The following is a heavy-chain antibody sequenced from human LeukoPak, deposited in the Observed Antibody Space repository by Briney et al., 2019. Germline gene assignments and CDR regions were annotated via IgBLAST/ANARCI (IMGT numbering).Heavy chain of an antibody. V-gene: IGHV3-23*01. Sequence: GGSLILSCAASGFIFTNYAMSWVRQAPGKGLEWVSAISGSGVATYYADSVKGRFALSRDNSKNTLYLQMNSLRAEDTAVYYCAQSPYSSSWPDYWYFDLWGRGTLVTVSS. CDR1: GFIFTNYA. CDR3: AQSPYSSSWPDYWYFDL. J-gene: IGHJ2*01. CDR2: ISGSGVAT. D-gene: IGHD6-13*01.